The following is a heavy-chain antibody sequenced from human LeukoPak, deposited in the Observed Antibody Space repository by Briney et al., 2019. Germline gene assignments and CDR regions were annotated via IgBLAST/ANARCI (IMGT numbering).Heavy chain of an antibody. D-gene: IGHD3-22*01. J-gene: IGHJ4*02. CDR3: AKGAYYYDSSGLNYFDY. CDR2: IRYDGSNK. CDR1: GFTFSSYG. Sequence: PGGSLRLSCAASGFTFSSYGMHWVRQAPGKGLEWVAFIRYDGSNKYYADSVKGRFTISRDNSKNTLYLQMNSLRAEDTAVYYCAKGAYYYDSSGLNYFDYWGQGTLVTVSS. V-gene: IGHV3-30*02.